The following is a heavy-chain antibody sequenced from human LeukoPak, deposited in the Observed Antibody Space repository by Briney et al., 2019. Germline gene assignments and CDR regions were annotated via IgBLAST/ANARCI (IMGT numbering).Heavy chain of an antibody. CDR1: GFTFSSYA. J-gene: IGHJ4*02. Sequence: GGSLRLSCAASGFTFSSYAMSWVRQAPGKGLEWVSAISGSGGSTYYADSVRGRFTISRDNSKNTLYLQMNSLRAEDTAVYYCAKDGEKVVPAATWYYWGQGTLVTVSS. CDR3: AKDGEKVVPAATWYY. D-gene: IGHD2-2*01. CDR2: ISGSGGST. V-gene: IGHV3-23*01.